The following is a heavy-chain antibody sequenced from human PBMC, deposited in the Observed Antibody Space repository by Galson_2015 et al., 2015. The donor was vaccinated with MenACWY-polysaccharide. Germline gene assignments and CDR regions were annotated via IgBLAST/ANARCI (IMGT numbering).Heavy chain of an antibody. CDR3: ARHAWLGD. CDR2: ISATG. Sequence: SLRLSCAASGFSFHNYTMSWVRQAPGGGLEWVSGISATGDYTSGRFTISRDNSKNTLYLHMNSLRAEDTAVYYCARHAWLGDWGQGTLVTVSS. CDR1: GFSFHNYT. D-gene: IGHD3-10*01. J-gene: IGHJ4*02. V-gene: IGHV3-23*01.